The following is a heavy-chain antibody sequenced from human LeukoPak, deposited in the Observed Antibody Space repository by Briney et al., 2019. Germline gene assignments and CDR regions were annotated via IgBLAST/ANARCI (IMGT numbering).Heavy chain of an antibody. D-gene: IGHD6-13*01. CDR2: INPNSGGT. Sequence: GASVKVSCKASGYTFTGYYMHWVRQAPGQGLEWMGWINPNSGGTNYAQKFQGRVTMTRDTSISTAYMELSSLRSEDTAVYYCARRDTNSWHNYWGQGTRVTVSS. CDR1: GYTFTGYY. V-gene: IGHV1-2*02. CDR3: ARRDTNSWHNY. J-gene: IGHJ4*02.